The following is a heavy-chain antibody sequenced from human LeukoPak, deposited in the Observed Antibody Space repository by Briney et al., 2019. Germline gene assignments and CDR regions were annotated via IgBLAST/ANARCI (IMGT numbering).Heavy chain of an antibody. CDR2: ISYDGSNK. D-gene: IGHD3-16*02. Sequence: PGGSLRLSCAASGFTFSSYGMHWVRQAPGKGLEWVAVISYDGSNKYYADSVKGRFTISRDNSKNTLYLQMNSLRAEDTAVYYWANLGDYDYVWGSYRYGAFDIWGQGTMVTVSS. CDR1: GFTFSSYG. CDR3: ANLGDYDYVWGSYRYGAFDI. V-gene: IGHV3-30*18. J-gene: IGHJ3*02.